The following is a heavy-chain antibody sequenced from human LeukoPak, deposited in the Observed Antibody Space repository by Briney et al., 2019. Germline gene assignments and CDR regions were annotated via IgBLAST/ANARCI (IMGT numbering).Heavy chain of an antibody. J-gene: IGHJ1*01. Sequence: PSETLSLTCTVSGGSISSYYWSWIRQPPGKGLEWIGYIYYSGSTNYNPSLKSRVTISVDTSKNQFSLKLSSVTAADTAVYYCARGVVGPVDEYFQHWGQGTLVTVSS. V-gene: IGHV4-59*12. CDR1: GGSISSYY. CDR2: IYYSGST. CDR3: ARGVVGPVDEYFQH. D-gene: IGHD2-21*01.